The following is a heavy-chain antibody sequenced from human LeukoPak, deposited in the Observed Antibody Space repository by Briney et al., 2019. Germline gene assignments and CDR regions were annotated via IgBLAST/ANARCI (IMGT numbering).Heavy chain of an antibody. CDR3: ARFTPVGPPLYAENDAFDI. D-gene: IGHD2-2*01. J-gene: IGHJ3*02. V-gene: IGHV3-30*02. Sequence: GGSLRLSCAASGFTFSNYGMHWVRQAPGKGLEWVASIRYDGSNKYYADSVKGRFTISRDNSNNTLYLQMNSLRAEDTAVYYCARFTPVGPPLYAENDAFDIWGQGTMVTVSS. CDR2: IRYDGSNK. CDR1: GFTFSNYG.